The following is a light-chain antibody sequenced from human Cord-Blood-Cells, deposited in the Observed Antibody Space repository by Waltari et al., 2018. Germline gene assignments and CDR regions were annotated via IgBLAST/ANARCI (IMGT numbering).Light chain of an antibody. CDR1: HSVSSY. CDR3: QQRSNWYT. V-gene: IGKV3-11*01. Sequence: IVLTQSQATLPLSPGERATLSCRTRHSVSSYLAWYQQKTGQAPRLLIYDAANRATGVPARFSGSGSGTDFTLTISSLEPEDFAVYYCQQRSNWYTFGQGTKLEIK. J-gene: IGKJ2*01. CDR2: DAA.